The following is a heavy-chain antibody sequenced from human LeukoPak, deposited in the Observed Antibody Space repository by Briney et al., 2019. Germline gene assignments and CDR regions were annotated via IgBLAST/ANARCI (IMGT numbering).Heavy chain of an antibody. CDR2: INPSGGST. Sequence: ASVKVSCKASGGTFSNYAISWVRQAPVQGLEWMGIINPSGGSTSYAQKFQGRVTMTRDMSTSTVYMELSSLRSEDTAVYYCARDNLQDIVVVPDYWGQGTLVTVSS. D-gene: IGHD2-15*01. J-gene: IGHJ4*02. CDR3: ARDNLQDIVVVPDY. CDR1: GGTFSNYA. V-gene: IGHV1-46*01.